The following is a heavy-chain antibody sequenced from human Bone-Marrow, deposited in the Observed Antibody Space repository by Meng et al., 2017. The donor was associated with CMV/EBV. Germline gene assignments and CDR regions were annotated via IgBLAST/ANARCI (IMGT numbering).Heavy chain of an antibody. J-gene: IGHJ4*02. CDR2: INSDGSST. V-gene: IGHV3-74*01. D-gene: IGHD6-13*01. CDR1: GFTFSSYW. CDR3: TTDQRIAAARGFDY. Sequence: GESLKISCAASGFTFSSYWMHWVRQAPGKGLVWVSRINSDGSSTSYADSVKGRFTISRDNAKNTLYLQMNSLRAEDTAVYYCTTDQRIAAARGFDYWGQGTLVTVSS.